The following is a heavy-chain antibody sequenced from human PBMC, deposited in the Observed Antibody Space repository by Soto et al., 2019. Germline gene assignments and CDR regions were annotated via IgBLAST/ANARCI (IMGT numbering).Heavy chain of an antibody. V-gene: IGHV3-74*03. CDR3: GRNAIFVRGVPDEY. J-gene: IGHJ4*02. CDR1: GFTFSGYW. CDR2: IKSDGSGT. Sequence: PGGSLRLSCAASGFTFSGYWMHWVRQAPGKGLEWVSRIKSDGSGTTYADSVKGRFSISRDNAKNTVYLQMDSLRFEHTAVYYCGRNAIFVRGVPDEYWGQGTPGTTSS. D-gene: IGHD3-10*02.